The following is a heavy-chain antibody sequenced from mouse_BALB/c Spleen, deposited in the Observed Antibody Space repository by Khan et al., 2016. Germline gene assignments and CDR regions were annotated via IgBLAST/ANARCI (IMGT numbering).Heavy chain of an antibody. J-gene: IGHJ2*01. V-gene: IGHV14-3*02. CDR3: ARGYDIDDDYVDY. Sequence: LQLEESGAELVKPGASVKLSCTASGFNIKDTYMHWVKQRPEQGLEWIGRIDHANGNTKYDPKFQGKATITADTSSHTAYLQLSSLTSEDTAGYYCARGYDIDDDYVDYWGQGTTLTVSS. CDR1: GFNIKDTY. D-gene: IGHD2-4*01. CDR2: IDHANGNT.